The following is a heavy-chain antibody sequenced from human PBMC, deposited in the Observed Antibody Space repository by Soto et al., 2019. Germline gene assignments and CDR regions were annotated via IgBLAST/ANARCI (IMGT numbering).Heavy chain of an antibody. D-gene: IGHD2-15*01. J-gene: IGHJ4*02. CDR3: ARGWRRATTFDY. Sequence: GGSLRLSCEFSGFTVSTEYMSWVRQAPGKGLEWVSVLYTAGATYYADSVKDRFSISRDSSKNTVYLQMDSLRLEDTGVYYCARGWRRATTFDYWGQGTRVTGSS. V-gene: IGHV3-66*01. CDR2: LYTAGAT. CDR1: GFTVSTEY.